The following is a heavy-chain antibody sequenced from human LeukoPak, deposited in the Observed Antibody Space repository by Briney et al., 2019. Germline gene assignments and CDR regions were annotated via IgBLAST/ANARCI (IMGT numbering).Heavy chain of an antibody. Sequence: ASVKVSCKASGYTFTSYYMHWVRQAPGQGLEWMGRINPNSGGTNYAQKFQGRVTMTRDTSISTACMELSRLRSDDTAVYYCARAQTIFGVVIMGSWGQGTLVTASS. CDR1: GYTFTSYY. CDR3: ARAQTIFGVVIMGS. D-gene: IGHD3-3*01. V-gene: IGHV1-2*06. J-gene: IGHJ4*02. CDR2: INPNSGGT.